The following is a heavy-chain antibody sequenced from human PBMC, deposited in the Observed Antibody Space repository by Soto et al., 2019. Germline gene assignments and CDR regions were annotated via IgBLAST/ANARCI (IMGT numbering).Heavy chain of an antibody. V-gene: IGHV3-30-3*01. CDR2: ISYDGNDK. J-gene: IGHJ3*02. Sequence: GGSLRLSCAASGFTFSSYAMHWVRQAPGKGLEWVTAISYDGNDKYYADSVKGRFTISRDNAKNTLYLQMTSLRVEDTAVYYCARDRGYPDSFDIWGQGTTVTVSS. D-gene: IGHD3-10*01. CDR3: ARDRGYPDSFDI. CDR1: GFTFSSYA.